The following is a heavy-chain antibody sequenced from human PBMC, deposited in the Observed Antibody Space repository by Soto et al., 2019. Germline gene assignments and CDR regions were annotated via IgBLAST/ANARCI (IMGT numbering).Heavy chain of an antibody. CDR2: IFNTGST. D-gene: IGHD3-16*01. J-gene: IGHJ3*02. V-gene: IGHV4-30-4*01. CDR3: ARNDYDYVWESPGGDAFDI. CDR1: GGSISSGDYY. Sequence: SETLSLTCTVSGGSISSGDYYWNWIRQPPGKGLEWIGFIFNTGSTYYNPSLKSRLTISVDMSKNQFALRLTSVTAADTAVYYCARNDYDYVWESPGGDAFDIWGQGTMVTVSS.